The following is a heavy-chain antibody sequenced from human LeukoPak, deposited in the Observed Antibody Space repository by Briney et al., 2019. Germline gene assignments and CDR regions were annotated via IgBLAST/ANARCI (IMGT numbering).Heavy chain of an antibody. CDR1: GVTLSSNY. D-gene: IGHD3-22*01. Sequence: GGSLRLSCAASGVTLSSNYMSWGRQAPGKGLEWGSDIYSGGSTYYADSVKGRFTISRDNSKNTLYLQMNSLRAEDTAVYYCAREVHYYDSLYFQHWGQGTLVTVSS. CDR2: IYSGGST. V-gene: IGHV3-53*01. CDR3: AREVHYYDSLYFQH. J-gene: IGHJ1*01.